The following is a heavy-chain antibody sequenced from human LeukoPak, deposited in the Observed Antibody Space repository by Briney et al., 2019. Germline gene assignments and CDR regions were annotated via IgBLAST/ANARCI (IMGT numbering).Heavy chain of an antibody. CDR1: GFTFRIHG. Sequence: GGSLRLSCAASGFTFRIHGMNWVRQAPGKGLEWVSGISPSGDILYYTDSVKGQFTISRDNSKNMVYLQMNSLRAEDTAMYYCARAITYFYGSVTYDWFDPWGQGTLVTVSS. V-gene: IGHV3-23*01. D-gene: IGHD3-10*01. CDR2: ISPSGDIL. CDR3: ARAITYFYGSVTYDWFDP. J-gene: IGHJ5*02.